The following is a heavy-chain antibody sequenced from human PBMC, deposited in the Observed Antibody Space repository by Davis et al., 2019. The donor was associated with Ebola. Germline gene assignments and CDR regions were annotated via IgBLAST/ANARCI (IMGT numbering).Heavy chain of an antibody. J-gene: IGHJ4*02. Sequence: ASVKVSCKASGGTFSGSAISWVRQAPGQGLEWMGWVSGYNGKTNYALKFQDRVTMTTDTSTNTVYMELRSLRSDDTAMFYCARDAPFLAAAALIARFDYWGQGTLVTVSS. CDR1: GGTFSGSA. CDR2: VSGYNGKT. D-gene: IGHD3-3*02. V-gene: IGHV1-18*01. CDR3: ARDAPFLAAAALIARFDY.